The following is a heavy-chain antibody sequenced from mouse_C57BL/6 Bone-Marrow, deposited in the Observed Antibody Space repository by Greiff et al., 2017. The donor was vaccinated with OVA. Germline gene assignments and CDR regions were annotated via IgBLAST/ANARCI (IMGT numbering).Heavy chain of an antibody. Sequence: DVKLVESGGGLVQPGESLKLSCESNEYEFPSHDMSWVRKTPEKRLELVAAINSDGGSTYYPDTMERRFIISRDNTKNTLYLQMSSLRSEDTALYYCASLNPNWYFDVWGTGTTVTVSS. J-gene: IGHJ1*03. CDR1: EYEFPSHD. V-gene: IGHV5-2*01. D-gene: IGHD1-3*01. CDR2: INSDGGST. CDR3: ASLNPNWYFDV.